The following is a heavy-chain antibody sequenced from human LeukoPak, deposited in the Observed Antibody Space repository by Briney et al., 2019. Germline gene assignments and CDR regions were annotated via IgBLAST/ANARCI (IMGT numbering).Heavy chain of an antibody. CDR1: GFTFSSYG. D-gene: IGHD6-13*01. J-gene: IGHJ4*02. CDR2: ISYDGSNK. CDR3: AKDRYSSSWYHPDY. V-gene: IGHV3-30*18. Sequence: GGSLRLSCAASGFTFSSYGMHWVRQAPGKGLEWVAVISYDGSNKYYADSVKGRFTISRDNSKNTLYLQMNSLRAKDTAVYYCAKDRYSSSWYHPDYWGQGTLVTVSS.